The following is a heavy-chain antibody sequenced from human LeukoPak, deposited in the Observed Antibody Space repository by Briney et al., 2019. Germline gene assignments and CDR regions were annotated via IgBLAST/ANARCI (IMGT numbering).Heavy chain of an antibody. V-gene: IGHV1-18*01. CDR3: AIDLGYSSSLSGDY. CDR2: ISAYNGNT. Sequence: ASVKVSCKASGYTFTSYGISWVRQAPGQGLEWMGWISAYNGNTNYAQKLQGRVTMTTDTSTSTAYMELRSLRSDDTVVYYCAIDLGYSSSLSGDYRGQGTLVTVSS. CDR1: GYTFTSYG. J-gene: IGHJ4*02. D-gene: IGHD6-6*01.